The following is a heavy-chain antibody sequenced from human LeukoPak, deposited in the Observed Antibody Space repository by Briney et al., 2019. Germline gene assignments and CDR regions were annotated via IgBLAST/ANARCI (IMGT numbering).Heavy chain of an antibody. V-gene: IGHV4-59*01. CDR3: ARGLAIQPYYFDY. CDR2: IYYTGST. D-gene: IGHD3-3*01. J-gene: IGHJ4*02. Sequence: SETLSLTCTVSGGSISRYYWSCIRQPPGKGLEWIGYIYYTGSTNYNPSLKSRVTISVDTSKNQFSLKLSSVTAADTAVYYCARGLAIQPYYFDYWGQGTLVTVSS. CDR1: GGSISRYY.